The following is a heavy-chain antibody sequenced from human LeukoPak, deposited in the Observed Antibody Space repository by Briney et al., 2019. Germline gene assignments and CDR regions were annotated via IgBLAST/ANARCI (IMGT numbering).Heavy chain of an antibody. CDR3: AKSLGVYDSSGYYYGPPDY. D-gene: IGHD3-22*01. CDR2: ISYDGSNK. Sequence: GRSLRLSCAASGFTFSSYGMHWVRQAPGKGLEWVAVISYDGSNKYYADSVKGRFTISRDNSKNTLYLQMNSLRAEDTAVYYCAKSLGVYDSSGYYYGPPDYWGQGTLVTVSS. J-gene: IGHJ4*02. CDR1: GFTFSSYG. V-gene: IGHV3-30*18.